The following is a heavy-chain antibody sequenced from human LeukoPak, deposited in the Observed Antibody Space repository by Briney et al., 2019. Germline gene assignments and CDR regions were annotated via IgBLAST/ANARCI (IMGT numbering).Heavy chain of an antibody. CDR2: IYYSGST. CDR3: ARAPGIVELDY. J-gene: IGHJ4*02. D-gene: IGHD1-26*01. CDR1: GGSISSYY. Sequence: PSETLSLTCTVSGGSISSYYWSWIRQPPGKGLEWIGYIYYSGSTNYNPSLKSRVTISVDTSKNQFSLKLSSVTAADTAVYYCARAPGIVELDYWGQGTLVTVSS. V-gene: IGHV4-59*01.